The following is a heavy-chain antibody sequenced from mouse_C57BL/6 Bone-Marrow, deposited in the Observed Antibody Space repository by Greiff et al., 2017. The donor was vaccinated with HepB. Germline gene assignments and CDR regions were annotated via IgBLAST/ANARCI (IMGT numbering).Heavy chain of an antibody. D-gene: IGHD1-1*01. CDR2: IDPSDSYT. V-gene: IGHV1-50*01. J-gene: IGHJ1*03. CDR1: GYTFTSYW. Sequence: QVQLQQPGAELVKPGASVKLSCKASGYTFTSYWMQWVKQRPGQGLEWIGEIDPSDSYTNYNQKFKGKATLTVDTSSSTAYMQLSSLTSEDSAVYYCARRVITTVVPYWYFDVWGTGTTVTVSS. CDR3: ARRVITTVVPYWYFDV.